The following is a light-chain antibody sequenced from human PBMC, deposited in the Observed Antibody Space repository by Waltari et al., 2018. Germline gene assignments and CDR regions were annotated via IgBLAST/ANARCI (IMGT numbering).Light chain of an antibody. Sequence: DIVMTQSADSLAVSLGERATINCKSSQSVLYTSNNKNYLTWYQQKPGQPPKLLIYWASTRESGVPDRFSGSGSGTDFTLTISSLRAEDVAVYYCQQYYSMPLTFGGGTKVEIK. V-gene: IGKV4-1*01. CDR1: QSVLYTSNNKNY. CDR2: WAS. J-gene: IGKJ4*01. CDR3: QQYYSMPLT.